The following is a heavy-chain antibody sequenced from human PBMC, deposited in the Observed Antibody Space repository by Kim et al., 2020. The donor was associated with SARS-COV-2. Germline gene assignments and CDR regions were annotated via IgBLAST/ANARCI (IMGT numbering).Heavy chain of an antibody. CDR3: ARAGELVVVLSYFDY. Sequence: GGSLRLSCAASGFTFSSYAMHWVRQAPGKGLEWVAVISYDGSNKYYADSVKGRFTISRDNSKNTLYLQMNSLRAEDTAVYYCARAGELVVVLSYFDYWGQGTLVTVSS. CDR2: ISYDGSNK. CDR1: GFTFSSYA. J-gene: IGHJ4*02. D-gene: IGHD2-2*01. V-gene: IGHV3-30*04.